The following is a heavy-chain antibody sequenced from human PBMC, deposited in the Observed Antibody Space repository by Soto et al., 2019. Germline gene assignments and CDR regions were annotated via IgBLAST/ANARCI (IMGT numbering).Heavy chain of an antibody. J-gene: IGHJ4*02. CDR3: AKLGGFIAVAGAFDY. V-gene: IGHV3-23*01. CDR1: EFTFSNFA. Sequence: PGGSLRLSCAASEFTFSNFAMSWVRQAPGKGLEWISGISGSGGSTYYLDSVKGRFAISRDNSKNTLYLQMNSLRVEDTALYYCAKLGGFIAVAGAFDYWGLGTLVTVSS. CDR2: ISGSGGST. D-gene: IGHD6-19*01.